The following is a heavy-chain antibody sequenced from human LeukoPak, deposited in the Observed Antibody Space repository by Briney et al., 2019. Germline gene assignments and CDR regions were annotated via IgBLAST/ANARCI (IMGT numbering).Heavy chain of an antibody. Sequence: GRSLRLSCAASGFTFSSYAMHWVRQAPGKGLEWVAVISYGGSNKYYADSVKGRFTISRDNSKNTLYLQMNSLRAEDTAVYYCAREGLQNAFDIWGQGTMVTVSS. CDR1: GFTFSSYA. V-gene: IGHV3-30*04. CDR3: AREGLQNAFDI. J-gene: IGHJ3*02. D-gene: IGHD3/OR15-3a*01. CDR2: ISYGGSNK.